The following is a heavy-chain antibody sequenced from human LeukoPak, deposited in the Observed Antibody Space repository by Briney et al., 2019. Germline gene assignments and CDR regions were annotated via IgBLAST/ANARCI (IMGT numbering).Heavy chain of an antibody. Sequence: PSETLSLTCAVSGGSISSYYWSWIRQPAGKGLEWIGRIYSSGATNYNPSLKSRVTMSLDTPKNQFFLKLSSVTAADTAVYYCARDTVGHYSAAFDIWGQGTMVTASS. CDR2: IYSSGAT. V-gene: IGHV4-4*07. CDR1: GGSISSYY. J-gene: IGHJ3*02. D-gene: IGHD3-10*01. CDR3: ARDTVGHYSAAFDI.